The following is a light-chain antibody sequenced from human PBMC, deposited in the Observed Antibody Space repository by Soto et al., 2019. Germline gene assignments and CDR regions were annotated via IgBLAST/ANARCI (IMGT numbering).Light chain of an antibody. CDR1: QDISNY. Sequence: DIPMTQSPSSLSASVGDRVTITCQASQDISNYLNWYQQKPGKAPKLLIYDASNLETGVPSRFSGSGSGTDFTFTISSLQPEDIATYYCQQSFTFGPGTKVDIK. CDR3: QQSFT. CDR2: DAS. V-gene: IGKV1-33*01. J-gene: IGKJ3*01.